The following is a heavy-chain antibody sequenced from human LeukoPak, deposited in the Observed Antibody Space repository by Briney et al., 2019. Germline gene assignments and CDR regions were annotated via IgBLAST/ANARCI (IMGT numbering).Heavy chain of an antibody. CDR3: ATSPRRALANWFDP. CDR2: IYYSGST. CDR1: GGSISSYY. J-gene: IGHJ5*02. Sequence: SETLSLTCTVSGGSISSYYWSWIRQPPGKGLEWIGYIYYSGSTNYNPSLKSRVTISVDTSKNQFSLKLSSVTAADTAVYYCATSPRRALANWFDPWGQGTLVTVSS. D-gene: IGHD3-3*02. V-gene: IGHV4-59*01.